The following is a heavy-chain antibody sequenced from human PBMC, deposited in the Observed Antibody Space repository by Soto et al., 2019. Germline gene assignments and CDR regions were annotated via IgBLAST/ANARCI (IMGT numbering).Heavy chain of an antibody. J-gene: IGHJ4*02. V-gene: IGHV4-59*01. CDR1: GDSTSDYY. Sequence: PSETLSLTCIISGDSTSDYYWSWIRQSPGKGLEWIAYISYSGNTNYNSSLKSRVTISVDTSKDQISLKVTSVTAADTAMYSSACLRGKRRSPIDYWGQGTQVTVSS. CDR2: ISYSGNT. CDR3: ACLRGKRRSPIDY. D-gene: IGHD2-15*01.